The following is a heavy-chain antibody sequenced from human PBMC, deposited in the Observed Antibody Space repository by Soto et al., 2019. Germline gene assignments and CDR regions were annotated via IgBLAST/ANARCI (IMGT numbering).Heavy chain of an antibody. D-gene: IGHD3-22*01. CDR3: ARDSPNSYYYDSSGPNYYYYGMDV. CDR2: IYHSGST. CDR1: GCSISSGYY. V-gene: IGHV4-38-2*02. J-gene: IGHJ6*02. Sequence: KASETLSLTCAVSGCSISSGYYWGWIRQPPGKGLEWIGSIYHSGSTYYNPSLKSRVTISVDTSKNQFSLKLSSVTAADTAVYYCARDSPNSYYYDSSGPNYYYYGMDVWGQGTTVTVSS.